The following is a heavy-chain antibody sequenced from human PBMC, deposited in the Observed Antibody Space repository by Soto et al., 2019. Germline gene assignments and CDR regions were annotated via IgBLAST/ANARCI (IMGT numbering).Heavy chain of an antibody. CDR2: ISGSGGST. D-gene: IGHD4-17*01. J-gene: IGHJ2*01. CDR1: GFTFSIYA. V-gene: IGHV3-23*01. Sequence: EVQLLESGGGLVQPGGSLRLSCAASGFTFSIYAMNWVRQAPGKGLEWVSVISGSGGSTYYADSVKGRFTISRDNSKKTLYLQMNSLRAEDTAVYYCARRTVGWYFDLWGRGTLVTVSS. CDR3: ARRTVGWYFDL.